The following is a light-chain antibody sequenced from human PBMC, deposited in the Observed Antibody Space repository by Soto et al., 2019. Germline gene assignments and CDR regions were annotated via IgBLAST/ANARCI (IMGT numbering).Light chain of an antibody. Sequence: QLVLTQPPSASDSLGASVTLTCTLSSGYSNYKVDWYQQRPGKGPRFVMRVGTGEIVGSKGDGIPDRFSVLGSGLNRYLTIKNIQEEDESDYHCVADNGSVSNFVVFGGGTKLTVL. CDR2: VGTGEIVG. J-gene: IGLJ2*01. CDR1: SGYSNYK. CDR3: VADNGSVSNFVV. V-gene: IGLV9-49*01.